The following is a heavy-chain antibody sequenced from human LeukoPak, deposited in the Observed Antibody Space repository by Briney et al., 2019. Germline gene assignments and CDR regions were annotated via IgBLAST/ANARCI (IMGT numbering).Heavy chain of an antibody. CDR1: GFTFSDYY. CDR2: ISSSGSTI. Sequence: GGSLRLSCAASGFTFSDYYMSWIRQAPGKGLEWVSYISSSGSTIYYADSVKGRFTISRDNAKNSLYLQMKSLRAEDTAVYYCARDQEVEGLLQLGNDYWGQGTLVTVSS. CDR3: ARDQEVEGLLQLGNDY. V-gene: IGHV3-11*01. D-gene: IGHD2-21*02. J-gene: IGHJ4*02.